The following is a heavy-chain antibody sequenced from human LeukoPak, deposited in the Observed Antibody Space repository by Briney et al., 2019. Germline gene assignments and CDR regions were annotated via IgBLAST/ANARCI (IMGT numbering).Heavy chain of an antibody. Sequence: SETLSLTCIVSGGSVSSGSYYWSWIRQPPGKGLEWIGYIYYSGSTNYNPSLKSRVTISVDTSKNQFSLKLSSVTAADTAVYYCATDLAVAGTINDYWGQGTLVTVSS. CDR2: IYYSGST. D-gene: IGHD6-19*01. CDR3: ATDLAVAGTINDY. V-gene: IGHV4-61*01. J-gene: IGHJ4*02. CDR1: GGSVSSGSYY.